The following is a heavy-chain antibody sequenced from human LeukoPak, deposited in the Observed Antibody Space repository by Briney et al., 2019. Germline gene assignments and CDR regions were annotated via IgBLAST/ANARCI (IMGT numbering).Heavy chain of an antibody. V-gene: IGHV3-21*04. CDR3: ARTSIQIRQWLVDYFFDY. CDR1: GFTFSS. Sequence: GGSLRLSCAASGFTFSSMNWVRQAPGKGLEWVSSISSSSSYIYYADSVKGRFTISRDNAKNSLYLQMNSLRAEDTAVYYCARTSIQIRQWLVDYFFDYWGQGTLVTVSS. CDR2: ISSSSSYI. D-gene: IGHD6-19*01. J-gene: IGHJ4*02.